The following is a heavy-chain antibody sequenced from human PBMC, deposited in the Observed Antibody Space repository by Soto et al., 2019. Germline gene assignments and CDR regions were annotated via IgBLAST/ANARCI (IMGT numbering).Heavy chain of an antibody. Sequence: EVQLVESGGGLVQPGGSLRLSCAASGFTFSSNWMHWVRQGPGKGLVWVSRIDNDGSSRDYADSVKGRFTISRDNAKNTLYLEMSSTRAQDTAVYYCATGSGWYSPDYWGQGTPVTVSS. CDR1: GFTFSSNW. CDR2: IDNDGSSR. D-gene: IGHD6-19*01. CDR3: ATGSGWYSPDY. J-gene: IGHJ4*02. V-gene: IGHV3-74*01.